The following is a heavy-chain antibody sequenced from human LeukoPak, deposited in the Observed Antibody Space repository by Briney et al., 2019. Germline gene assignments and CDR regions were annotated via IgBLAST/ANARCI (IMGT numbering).Heavy chain of an antibody. V-gene: IGHV3-23*01. CDR3: AKLFGIVVVPAAIDY. J-gene: IGHJ4*02. Sequence: GGSLRLSCAASGFTFSSYAMSWVRQAPGKGLEWVSAISGSGGSTYYADSVKGRFTISRDNSKNTLYLQMNSLRAEDTAVYYCAKLFGIVVVPAAIDYWGQGTLVTVSS. D-gene: IGHD2-2*01. CDR2: ISGSGGST. CDR1: GFTFSSYA.